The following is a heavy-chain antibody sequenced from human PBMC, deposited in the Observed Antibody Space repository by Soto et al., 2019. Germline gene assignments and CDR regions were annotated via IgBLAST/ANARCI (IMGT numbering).Heavy chain of an antibody. CDR1: GFSLSTSGVG. Sequence: SGPTLVKPTQTLTLTYTFSGFSLSTSGVGVGWIRQPPGKALEWLALIYWDDDKRYSPSLKSRLTITKDTSKNQVVLKMTNMDPVDTATYYCAHSEEGRGEYDFWSGYLPGTANTAFDYWGQGTLVTVSS. CDR2: IYWDDDK. J-gene: IGHJ4*02. D-gene: IGHD3-3*01. V-gene: IGHV2-5*02. CDR3: AHSEEGRGEYDFWSGYLPGTANTAFDY.